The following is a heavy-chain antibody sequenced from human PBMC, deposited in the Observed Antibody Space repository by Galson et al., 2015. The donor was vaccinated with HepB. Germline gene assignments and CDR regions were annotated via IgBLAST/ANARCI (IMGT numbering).Heavy chain of an antibody. CDR2: INPSGGRT. CDR1: GYTFSTYY. D-gene: IGHD3-16*01. CDR3: AKVWGPKFGGVINAFDI. Sequence: SVKVSCKASGYTFSTYYIHWVRQAPGQGLEWMGIINPSGGRTNYAQKFQDRVTMTRDTSTSTVYMQLSSLRAEDTAVYYCAKVWGPKFGGVINAFDIWGQGTMVTVSS. V-gene: IGHV1-46*01. J-gene: IGHJ3*02.